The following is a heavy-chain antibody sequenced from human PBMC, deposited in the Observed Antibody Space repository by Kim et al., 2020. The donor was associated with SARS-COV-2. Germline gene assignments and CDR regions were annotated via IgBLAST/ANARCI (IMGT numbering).Heavy chain of an antibody. CDR3: ARAPSDYYGMDV. CDR2: IDPSGGTT. Sequence: ASVKVSCKASGYSFSSYYIQWVRQAPGQGLEWMGIIDPSGGTTRFAQKFQGRFTMTRDTFTSTAYMELSSLRSEDTAVYFCARAPSDYYGMDVWRRGTTVTVSS. CDR1: GYSFSSYY. V-gene: IGHV1-46*01. J-gene: IGHJ6*02.